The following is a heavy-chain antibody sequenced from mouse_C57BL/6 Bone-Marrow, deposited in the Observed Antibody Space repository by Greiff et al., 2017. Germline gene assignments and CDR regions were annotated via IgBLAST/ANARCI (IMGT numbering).Heavy chain of an antibody. Sequence: QVQLQQSGPGLVQPSQSLSITCTVSGFSLTSYGVHWVRKSPGKGLEWLGVIWSGGSTYYNAAFISRLSISKDTSKGQVFFKMNSLQADDTAIYYCASLRPWFAYWGQGTLVTVSA. CDR2: IWSGGST. CDR3: ASLRPWFAY. V-gene: IGHV2-2*01. D-gene: IGHD2-12*01. J-gene: IGHJ3*01. CDR1: GFSLTSYG.